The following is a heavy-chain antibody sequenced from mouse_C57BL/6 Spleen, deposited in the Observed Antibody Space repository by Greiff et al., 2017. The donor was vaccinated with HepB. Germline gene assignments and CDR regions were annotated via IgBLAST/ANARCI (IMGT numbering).Heavy chain of an antibody. J-gene: IGHJ2*01. CDR3: TPITTVNY. V-gene: IGHV14-4*01. Sequence: EVKLEESGAELVRPGASVKLSCTASGFNIKDDYMHWVKQRPEQGLEWIGWIDPENGDTEYASKFQGKATITADTSSNTAYLQLSSLTSEDTAVYYCTPITTVNYWGQGTTLTVSS. CDR2: IDPENGDT. D-gene: IGHD1-1*01. CDR1: GFNIKDDY.